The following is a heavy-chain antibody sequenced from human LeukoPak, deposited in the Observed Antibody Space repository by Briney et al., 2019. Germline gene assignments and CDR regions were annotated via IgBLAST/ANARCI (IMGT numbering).Heavy chain of an antibody. CDR1: GFPFSIYE. Sequence: GGSLRLSCAVSGFPFSIYEMNWVRQAPGKGLEWASNIGSSGAAIYYADSVRGRFTISRDNAKNSLYLQMNSLRAEDTAVYFCAKDSGITGIQRAIDYWGQGTLVTVSS. CDR2: IGSSGAAI. CDR3: AKDSGITGIQRAIDY. J-gene: IGHJ4*02. V-gene: IGHV3-48*03. D-gene: IGHD1-20*01.